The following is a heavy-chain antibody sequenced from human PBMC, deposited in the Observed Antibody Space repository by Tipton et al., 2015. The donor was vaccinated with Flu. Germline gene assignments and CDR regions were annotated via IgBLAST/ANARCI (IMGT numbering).Heavy chain of an antibody. Sequence: SLRLSCAASGFTFSSYATSWVRQAPGKGLEWVSAISGSGGSTYYADSVKGRFTISRDNSKNTLYLQMNSLRAEDTAVYYCAKDGSGSSRSYWYFDLWGRGTLVTVSS. CDR3: AKDGSGSSRSYWYFDL. CDR1: GFTFSSYA. J-gene: IGHJ2*01. V-gene: IGHV3-23*01. D-gene: IGHD1-26*01. CDR2: ISGSGGST.